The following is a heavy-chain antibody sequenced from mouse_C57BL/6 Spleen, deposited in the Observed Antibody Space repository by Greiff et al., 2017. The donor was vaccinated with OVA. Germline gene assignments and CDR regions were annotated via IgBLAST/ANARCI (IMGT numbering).Heavy chain of an antibody. V-gene: IGHV1-55*01. Sequence: QVQLQQPGAELVKPGASVKMSCKASGYTFTSYWITWVKQRPGQGLEWIGDIYPGSGSTNYNEKLKSKATMTVDTSSSTAYMQISSLTSEDSAVYYCARGWGARATFAYWGQGTLVTVSA. D-gene: IGHD3-1*01. J-gene: IGHJ3*01. CDR1: GYTFTSYW. CDR3: ARGWGARATFAY. CDR2: IYPGSGST.